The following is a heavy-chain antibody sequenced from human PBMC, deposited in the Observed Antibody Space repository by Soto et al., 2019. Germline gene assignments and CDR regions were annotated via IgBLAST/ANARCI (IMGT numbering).Heavy chain of an antibody. V-gene: IGHV5-10-1*01. CDR2: INPSGSHT. CDR3: ARHASYYVSSGYFGTY. D-gene: IGHD3-22*01. CDR1: GYTFTNHW. J-gene: IGHJ4*02. Sequence: PGESLKSSCHGSGYTFTNHWITWVRQMPGKGLEWMGRINPSGSHTNYSPSFQGHVTMSVDKSISTAYLQWSSLKASDTAMYYCARHASYYVSSGYFGTYWGQGTLVTVSS.